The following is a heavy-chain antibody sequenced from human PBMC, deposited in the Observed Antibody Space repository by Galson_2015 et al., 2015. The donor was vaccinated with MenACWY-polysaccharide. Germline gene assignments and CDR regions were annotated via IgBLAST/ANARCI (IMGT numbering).Heavy chain of an antibody. CDR3: ARGARYSFGSGSYFDS. D-gene: IGHD3-10*01. CDR2: IYGSGST. V-gene: IGHV4-61*02. CDR1: GGSIDTRDHY. J-gene: IGHJ4*02. Sequence: TLSLTCSVSGGSIDTRDHYWTWIRQPAERGLEWIGRIYGSGSTNYNPSLKSRVNISIDTSKTRFSLQLNSVTAADTAVYYCARGARYSFGSGSYFDSWGQGALVAVSS.